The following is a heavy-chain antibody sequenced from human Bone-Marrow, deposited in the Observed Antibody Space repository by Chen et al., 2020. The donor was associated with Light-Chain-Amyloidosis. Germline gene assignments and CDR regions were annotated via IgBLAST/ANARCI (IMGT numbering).Heavy chain of an antibody. CDR3: ARRRDGYNFDY. CDR1: GYTFPNYW. V-gene: IGHV5-51*01. J-gene: IGHJ4*02. CDR2: IYPDDSDA. D-gene: IGHD5-12*01. Sequence: GYTFPNYWIGWVRQMPGKGLEWMGVIYPDDSDARYSPSFEGQVTISADKSITTAYLQWRSLKASDTAMYYCARRRDGYNFDYWGQGTLVTVSS.